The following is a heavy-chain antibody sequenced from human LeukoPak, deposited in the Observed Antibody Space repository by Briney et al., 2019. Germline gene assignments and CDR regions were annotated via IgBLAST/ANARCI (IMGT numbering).Heavy chain of an antibody. Sequence: GGSLRLSCAASGFTFSSYAMSWVRQAPRKGLEWVSGVSGADGTTYYADSVKGRFTISRDNSKSTLYLQMNNLRAEDTAVYYCAKHWSYCSTTSCFFNYYYYYMDVWGKGTTVTVSS. CDR2: VSGADGTT. D-gene: IGHD2-2*01. J-gene: IGHJ6*03. CDR1: GFTFSSYA. V-gene: IGHV3-23*01. CDR3: AKHWSYCSTTSCFFNYYYYYMDV.